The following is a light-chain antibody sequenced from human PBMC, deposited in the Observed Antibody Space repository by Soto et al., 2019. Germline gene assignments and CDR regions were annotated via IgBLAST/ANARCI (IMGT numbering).Light chain of an antibody. CDR2: QAS. Sequence: DIQMTQSPSSLSASVGDRVTITCRASQTIFTWLAWYQQKVGKAPKLLIYQASSLLSGVPSRFSGSGSGTEFTLTIIRLQPDDFATYYCQQYESYSWTFGQGTKVEIK. CDR1: QTIFTW. CDR3: QQYESYSWT. V-gene: IGKV1-5*03. J-gene: IGKJ1*01.